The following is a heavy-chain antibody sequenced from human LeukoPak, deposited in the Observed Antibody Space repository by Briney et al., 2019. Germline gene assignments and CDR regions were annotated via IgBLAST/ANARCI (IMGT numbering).Heavy chain of an antibody. D-gene: IGHD3-9*01. J-gene: IGHJ6*03. V-gene: IGHV4-61*02. CDR2: IYTSGST. CDR1: GGSISSGSYY. CDR3: ARGSYDILTGYYYYYMDV. Sequence: SQTLSLTCTVSGGSISSGSYYWSWIRQPAGKGLEWIGRIYTSGSTNYNPSLKSRVTISVDTSKNQFSLKLSSVTAADTAVYYCARGSYDILTGYYYYYMDVWGKGTTVTVSS.